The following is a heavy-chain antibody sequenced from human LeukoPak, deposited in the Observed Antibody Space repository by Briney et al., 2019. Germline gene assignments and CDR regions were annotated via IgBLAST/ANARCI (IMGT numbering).Heavy chain of an antibody. CDR2: IKSKTDGGTT. J-gene: IGHJ4*02. CDR3: TTWIGY. CDR1: GFTFSTYA. Sequence: PGGSLRLSCTASGFTFSTYAMSWVRQAPGKGLEWVGRIKSKTDGGTTDYAAPVKGRFTISRDDSKTTLYLQMNSLKTDDTAVYYCTTWIGYWGQGTLVTVSS. V-gene: IGHV3-15*01.